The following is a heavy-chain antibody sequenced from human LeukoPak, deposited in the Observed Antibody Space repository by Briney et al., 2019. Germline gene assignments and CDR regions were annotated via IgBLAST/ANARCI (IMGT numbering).Heavy chain of an antibody. CDR1: GITFSAYT. V-gene: IGHV3-21*01. D-gene: IGHD3-22*01. J-gene: IGHJ4*02. Sequence: GGSLRLSCAASGITFSAYTMNWVRQAPGKGLEWVSSISGSGSYIFYADSAKGRFTISRDNAKNSLYLQMNSLRAEDTAVYYCASDRSLIASLYYFDNWGQGTLVTVSS. CDR2: ISGSGSYI. CDR3: ASDRSLIASLYYFDN.